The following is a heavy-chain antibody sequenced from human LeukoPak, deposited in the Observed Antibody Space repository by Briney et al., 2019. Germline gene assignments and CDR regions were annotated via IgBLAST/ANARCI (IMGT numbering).Heavy chain of an antibody. Sequence: GGSLRLSCAASGFTFSSYGMSWVRQAPGKGLEWVSAISGSGGSTYYADSVKGRFTISRDNSKNTLYLQMNSLRAEDTAVYYCAKDKYSGSYLFDYWGQGTLVTVSS. V-gene: IGHV3-23*01. J-gene: IGHJ4*02. CDR3: AKDKYSGSYLFDY. D-gene: IGHD1-26*01. CDR2: ISGSGGST. CDR1: GFTFSSYG.